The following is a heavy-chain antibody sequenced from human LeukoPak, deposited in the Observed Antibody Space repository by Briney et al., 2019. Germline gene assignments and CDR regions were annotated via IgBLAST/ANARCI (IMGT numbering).Heavy chain of an antibody. CDR1: GGAFSSYA. J-gene: IGHJ6*03. V-gene: IGHV1-69*05. D-gene: IGHD3-10*01. CDR2: IIPIFGTA. CDR3: ASPDYYGSGSYYNPRYYYMDV. Sequence: ASVKVSCKASGGAFSSYAISWVRQAPGQGLEWMGGIIPIFGTANYAQKFQGRVTITTDESTSTAYMELSSLRSEDTAAYYCASPDYYGSGSYYNPRYYYMDVWGKGTTVTVSS.